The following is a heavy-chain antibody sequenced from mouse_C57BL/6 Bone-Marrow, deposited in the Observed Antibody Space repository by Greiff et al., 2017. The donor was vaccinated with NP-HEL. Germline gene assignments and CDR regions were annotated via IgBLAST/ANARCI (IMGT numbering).Heavy chain of an antibody. CDR1: GYTFTDYY. CDR2: INPNNGGT. Sequence: EVQLQQSGPELVKPGASVKISCKASGYTFTDYYMNWVKQSHGKSLEWIGDINPNNGGTSYNQKFKGKATLTVDKSSSTAYMELRSLTSEDSAVYYCAREKITTVVFDDWGQGTTLTVSS. D-gene: IGHD1-1*01. CDR3: AREKITTVVFDD. V-gene: IGHV1-26*01. J-gene: IGHJ2*01.